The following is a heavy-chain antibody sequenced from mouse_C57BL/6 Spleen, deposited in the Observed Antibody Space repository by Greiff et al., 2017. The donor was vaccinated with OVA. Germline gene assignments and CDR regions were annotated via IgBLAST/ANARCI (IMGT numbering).Heavy chain of an antibody. CDR3: ARGEYYGSSWNY. CDR2: LDPSDSYT. CDR1: GYTFTSYW. J-gene: IGHJ2*01. Sequence: VQLQQPGAELVKPGASVKLSCKASGYTFTSYWMQWVKQRPGQGLEWIGELDPSDSYTNSNQKVKGKATLTVDTSSSPAYMKVSSLTSEDSAVDYWARGEYYGSSWNYWGQGTTLTVSS. D-gene: IGHD1-1*01. V-gene: IGHV1-50*01.